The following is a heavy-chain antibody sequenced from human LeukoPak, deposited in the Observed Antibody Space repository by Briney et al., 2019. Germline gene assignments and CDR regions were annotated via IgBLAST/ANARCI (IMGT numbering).Heavy chain of an antibody. CDR2: IYYSGST. J-gene: IGHJ6*04. Sequence: SETLSLTCTVSGGSISSYYWSWIRQPPGKELEWIGYIYYSGSTNYNPSLKSRVTISVDTSKNQFSLKLSSVTAADTAVYYCARGGGSSSWYYYGMDVWGKGTTVTVSS. CDR1: GGSISSYY. CDR3: ARGGGSSSWYYYGMDV. D-gene: IGHD6-13*01. V-gene: IGHV4-59*01.